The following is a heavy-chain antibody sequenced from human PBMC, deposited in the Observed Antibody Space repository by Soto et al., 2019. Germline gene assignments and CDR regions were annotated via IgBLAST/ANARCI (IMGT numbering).Heavy chain of an antibody. CDR1: GYTLTSYG. Sequence: VKFSCRASGYTLTSYGISWVRQSPGQGLAWMGCINTYNGASKYAQKLQGRVTMTTDTSTSTAYMDLRSLRSDDTAVYYFARYCSGGSCHNGITDYWGQGTLVTVSS. CDR3: ARYCSGGSCHNGITDY. J-gene: IGHJ4*02. V-gene: IGHV1-18*01. D-gene: IGHD2-15*01. CDR2: INTYNGAS.